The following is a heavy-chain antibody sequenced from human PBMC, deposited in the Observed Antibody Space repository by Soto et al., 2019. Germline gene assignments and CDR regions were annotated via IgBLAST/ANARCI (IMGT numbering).Heavy chain of an antibody. Sequence: EVQLVESGGGLVQPGGSLRLSCAASGFTFSSYWMHWVRQAPGKGLVWVSRINSDGSSTSYADSVKGRFTISRDNANNTLYLQMSSLRAEDTAVYCCGRGGSLNWYFDLWGRGALVTVSS. CDR2: INSDGSST. V-gene: IGHV3-74*01. D-gene: IGHD3-16*01. CDR3: GRGGSLNWYFDL. CDR1: GFTFSSYW. J-gene: IGHJ2*01.